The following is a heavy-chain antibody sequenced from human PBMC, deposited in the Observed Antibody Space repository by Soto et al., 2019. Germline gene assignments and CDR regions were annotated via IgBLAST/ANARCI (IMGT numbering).Heavy chain of an antibody. J-gene: IGHJ4*02. CDR1: GFTFSSYA. Sequence: GGSLRLSCAASGFTFSSYAMSWVRQAPGKGLEWVSAISGSGGSTYYADSVKGRFTISRDNSKNTLYLQMNSLRAEDTAVYYCAKDLQRYSSSWYYFDYWGQGTLVTVSS. V-gene: IGHV3-23*01. CDR2: ISGSGGST. CDR3: AKDLQRYSSSWYYFDY. D-gene: IGHD6-13*01.